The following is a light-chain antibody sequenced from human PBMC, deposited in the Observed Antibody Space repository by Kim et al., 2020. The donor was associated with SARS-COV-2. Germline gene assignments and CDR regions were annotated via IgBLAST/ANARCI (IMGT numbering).Light chain of an antibody. J-gene: IGKJ2*01. CDR3: QQSSSTPRT. CDR2: AAS. V-gene: IGKV1-39*01. CDR1: QSISSY. Sequence: DIQMTQSPSSLSASVGDRVTITCRASQSISSYLNWYQQKPGKAPKLLIFAASSLQSGVPLRFSGSGSGTDFTLTISSLQPEDFATYYCQQSSSTPRTFGQGTKLEI.